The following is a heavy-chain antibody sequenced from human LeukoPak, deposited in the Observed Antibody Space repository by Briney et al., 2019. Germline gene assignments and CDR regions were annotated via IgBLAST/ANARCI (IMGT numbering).Heavy chain of an antibody. Sequence: GGSLRLSCAASGFTFSNYGLHWVRQAPGKGLEWVAVIWSDGSNKYYADSVKGRFTISRDDSKNTLYLQMNSLRAEDTAVYYSARDLGNWGSQTSPYFDYWGQGTLVTVSS. CDR3: ARDLGNWGSQTSPYFDY. D-gene: IGHD7-27*01. CDR1: GFTFSNYG. CDR2: IWSDGSNK. V-gene: IGHV3-33*01. J-gene: IGHJ4*02.